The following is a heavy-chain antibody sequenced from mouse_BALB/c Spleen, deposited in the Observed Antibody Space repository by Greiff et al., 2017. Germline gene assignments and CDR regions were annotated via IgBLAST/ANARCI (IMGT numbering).Heavy chain of an antibody. J-gene: IGHJ3*01. D-gene: IGHD2-2*01. Sequence: QVQLQHPGAELVKPGASVKLSCKASGYTFTSYWMHWVKQRPGQGLEWIGEINPSNGRTNYNEKFKSKATLTVDKSSSTAYMQLSSLTSEDSAVYYCARYGSAWFAYWGQGTLVTVSA. CDR2: INPSNGRT. V-gene: IGHV1S81*02. CDR1: GYTFTSYW. CDR3: ARYGSAWFAY.